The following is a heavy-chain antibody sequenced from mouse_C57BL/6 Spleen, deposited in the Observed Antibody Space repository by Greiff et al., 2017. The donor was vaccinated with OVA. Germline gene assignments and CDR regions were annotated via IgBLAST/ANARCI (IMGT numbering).Heavy chain of an antibody. J-gene: IGHJ3*01. Sequence: QVQLQHPGTELVKPGASVKLSCKASGYTFTSYWMHWVKQRPGQGLEWIGNINPSNGGTNYNEKFKSKATLTVDKSSSTAYMQLSSLTSEDSAVYYCARPLYDYDEFAYWGQGTLVTVSA. CDR1: GYTFTSYW. CDR2: INPSNGGT. D-gene: IGHD2-4*01. CDR3: ARPLYDYDEFAY. V-gene: IGHV1-53*01.